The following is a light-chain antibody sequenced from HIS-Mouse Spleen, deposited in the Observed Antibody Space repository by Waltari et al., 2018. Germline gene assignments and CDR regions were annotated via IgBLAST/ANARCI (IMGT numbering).Light chain of an antibody. CDR2: EDS. J-gene: IGLJ2*01. CDR3: YSTDSSGNHRV. Sequence: SYELTQPPSVSVSPGQTARITCSGYELPKKYAHWYQQKSGQAPVLVIYEDSKRPSGIPERFSGSSSGTMATLTISGAQVEDEADYYCYSTDSSGNHRVFGGGTKLTVL. CDR1: ELPKKY. V-gene: IGLV3-10*01.